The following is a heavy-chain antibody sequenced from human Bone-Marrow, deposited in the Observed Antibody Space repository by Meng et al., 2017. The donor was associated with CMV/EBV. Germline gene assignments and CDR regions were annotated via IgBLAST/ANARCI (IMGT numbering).Heavy chain of an antibody. D-gene: IGHD1-14*01. V-gene: IGHV3-30-3*01. CDR3: ARESGFVGNQLLFGYYYYGMDV. CDR2: ISYDGSNK. J-gene: IGHJ6*02. CDR1: GFTFSSYA. Sequence: GESLKISCAASGFTFSSYAMHWVRQAPGKGLEWVAVISYDGSNKYYADSVKGRFTISRDNSKNTLYLQMNSLRAEDTAVYYCARESGFVGNQLLFGYYYYGMDVWGQGTTVTVSS.